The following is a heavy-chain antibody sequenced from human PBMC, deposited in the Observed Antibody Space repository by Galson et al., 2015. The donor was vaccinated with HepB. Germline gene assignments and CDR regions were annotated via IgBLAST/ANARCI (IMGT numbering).Heavy chain of an antibody. CDR2: TYYRSKWYN. V-gene: IGHV6-1*01. J-gene: IGHJ6*03. CDR3: ARAVPDYGDYGYYYYYMDV. D-gene: IGHD4-17*01. CDR1: GDSVSSNSAA. Sequence: CAISGDSVSSNSAAWNWIRQSPSRGLEWLGRTYYRSKWYNDYAVSVKSRITINPDTSKNQFSLQLNSVTPEDTAVYYCARAVPDYGDYGYYYYYMDVWGKGTTVTVSS.